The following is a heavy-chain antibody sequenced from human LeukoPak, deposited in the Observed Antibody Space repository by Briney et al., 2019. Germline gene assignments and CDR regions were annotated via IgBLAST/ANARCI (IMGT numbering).Heavy chain of an antibody. J-gene: IGHJ3*02. CDR3: ARMTYYDILTGQTRYAFDI. V-gene: IGHV4-30-2*01. CDR2: IYHSGST. D-gene: IGHD3-9*01. Sequence: PSQTLSLTCTVSGGSISSGDYYWSWIRQPPGKGLEWIGYIYHSGSTYYNPSLKSRVTISVDRSKNQFSLKLSSVTAADTAVYYCARMTYYDILTGQTRYAFDIWGQGTMVTVSS. CDR1: GGSISSGDYY.